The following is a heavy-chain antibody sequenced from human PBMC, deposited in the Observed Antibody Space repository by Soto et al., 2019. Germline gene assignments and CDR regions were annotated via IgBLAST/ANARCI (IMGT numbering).Heavy chain of an antibody. V-gene: IGHV4-39*01. Sequence: SETLSLTCTVSGGSISSSSYYWGWIRQPPGKGLEWIGSIYYSGSTYYNPSLKSRVTISVDTSKNQFSLKLSSVTAADTAVYYCARHEYDILTGYYLLYGMDVWGQGTTVTVSS. CDR2: IYYSGST. D-gene: IGHD3-9*01. CDR3: ARHEYDILTGYYLLYGMDV. J-gene: IGHJ6*02. CDR1: GGSISSSSYY.